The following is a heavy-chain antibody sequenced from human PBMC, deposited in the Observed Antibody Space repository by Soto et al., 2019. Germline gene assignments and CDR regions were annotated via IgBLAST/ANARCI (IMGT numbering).Heavy chain of an antibody. V-gene: IGHV4-59*01. CDR2: IYYSGST. CDR1: GGSISSYY. Sequence: SQTLSLTCTVSGGSISSYYWSWIRQPPGKGLEWIGYIYYSGSTNYNPSLKSRVTISVDTSKNQFSLKLSSVTAADTAVYYCALKKMTYGDYVLRDLFSYAFDIWGQGTMVTVSS. J-gene: IGHJ3*02. D-gene: IGHD4-17*01. CDR3: ALKKMTYGDYVLRDLFSYAFDI.